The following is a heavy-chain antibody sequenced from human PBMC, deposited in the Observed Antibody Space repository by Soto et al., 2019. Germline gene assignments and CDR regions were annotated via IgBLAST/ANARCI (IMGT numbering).Heavy chain of an antibody. J-gene: IGHJ5*02. CDR1: GYTFTGYY. CDR2: INPNSGGT. CDR3: ARALYDFWSGSHYNWFDP. Sequence: ASVKVSCKASGYTFTGYYMHWVRQAPGQGLEWMGWINPNSGGTNYAQKFQGWVTMTRDTSISTAYMELSRLRSEDTAVYYCARALYDFWSGSHYNWFDPWGQGTLVTVSS. D-gene: IGHD3-3*01. V-gene: IGHV1-2*04.